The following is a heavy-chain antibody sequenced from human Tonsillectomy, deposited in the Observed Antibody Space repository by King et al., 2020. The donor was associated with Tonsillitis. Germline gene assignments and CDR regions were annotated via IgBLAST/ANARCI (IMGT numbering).Heavy chain of an antibody. V-gene: IGHV3-30*02. CDR3: ANIPLMDV. CDR2: IRYDGSNK. CDR1: GFTFSSYG. Sequence: VQLVESGGGGVQPGGSQRLSCAASGFTFSSYGIHWVRQAPGKGLEWVAFIRYDGSNKYYADSVKGRFTISRDNSKNTLYLQMNSLRAEDTAVYYCANIPLMDVWGQGTTVTVSS. J-gene: IGHJ6*02.